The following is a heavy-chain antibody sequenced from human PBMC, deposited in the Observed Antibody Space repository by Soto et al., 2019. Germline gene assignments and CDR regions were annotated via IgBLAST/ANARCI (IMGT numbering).Heavy chain of an antibody. D-gene: IGHD3-10*01. CDR1: GCTLTELS. J-gene: IGHJ6*02. V-gene: IGHV1-24*01. CDR3: ATKGLWFGDYYGMDV. Sequence: ASVKVSCKVSGCTLTELSMHWVRQAPGKGLEWMGGFDPEDGETIYAQKFQGRVTMTEDTSTDTAYMELSSLRSEDTAVYYCATKGLWFGDYYGMDVWGQGTTVTVSS. CDR2: FDPEDGET.